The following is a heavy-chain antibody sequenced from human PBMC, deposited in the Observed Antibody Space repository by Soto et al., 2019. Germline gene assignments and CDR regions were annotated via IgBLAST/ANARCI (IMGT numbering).Heavy chain of an antibody. CDR2: ISDDGTTT. V-gene: IGHV3-74*01. CDR1: GFTFSMYW. CDR3: RGPRADSSGTGAH. J-gene: IGHJ4*02. D-gene: IGHD1-26*01. Sequence: PGGSLRLSCVVSGFTFSMYWMHWVRQVPGQSPFWVSRISDDGTTTNYADSVRGRFTISRDNSKNTLYLQMNNLKPDDTAIYCTRGPRADSSGTGAHWGQGXPVTVYS.